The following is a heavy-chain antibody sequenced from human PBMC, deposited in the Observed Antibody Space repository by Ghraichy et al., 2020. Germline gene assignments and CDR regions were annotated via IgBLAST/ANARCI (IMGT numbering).Heavy chain of an antibody. CDR1: GGSISSYY. D-gene: IGHD3-3*01. CDR2: IYYSGST. CDR3: ASSPGDFWSGYYDLNNWFDP. J-gene: IGHJ5*02. Sequence: SETLSLTCTVSGGSISSYYWSWIRQPPGKGLEWIGYIYYSGSTNYNPSLKSRVTISVDTSKNQFSLKLSSVTAADTAVYYCASSPGDFWSGYYDLNNWFDPWGQRTLVTVSS. V-gene: IGHV4-59*01.